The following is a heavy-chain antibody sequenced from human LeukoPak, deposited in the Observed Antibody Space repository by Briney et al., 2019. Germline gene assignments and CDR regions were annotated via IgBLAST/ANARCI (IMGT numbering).Heavy chain of an antibody. Sequence: ASVTVSCKASGYTFTSYGISWVRQAPGQGLEWMGWISAYNGNTNYAQKLQGRVTMTTDTSTSTAYMELRSLRSDDTAVYYCARGYCSSTSCYPVDYWGQGTLVTVSS. J-gene: IGHJ4*02. CDR1: GYTFTSYG. D-gene: IGHD2-2*01. V-gene: IGHV1-18*01. CDR2: ISAYNGNT. CDR3: ARGYCSSTSCYPVDY.